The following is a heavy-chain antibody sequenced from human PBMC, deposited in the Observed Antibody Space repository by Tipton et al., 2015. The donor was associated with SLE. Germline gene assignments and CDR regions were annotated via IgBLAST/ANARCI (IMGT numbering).Heavy chain of an antibody. CDR2: ISSSSSYI. Sequence: SLRLSCAASGFTFSSYSMNWVRQAPGQGLEWVSSISSSSSYIYYADSVKGRFTISRDNAKDSLYLQMNSLRAEDTAVYYWASHVDGWSQRIDAFDIWGQGTMVTVSS. V-gene: IGHV3-21*04. CDR1: GFTFSSYS. J-gene: IGHJ3*02. CDR3: ASHVDGWSQRIDAFDI. D-gene: IGHD2-15*01.